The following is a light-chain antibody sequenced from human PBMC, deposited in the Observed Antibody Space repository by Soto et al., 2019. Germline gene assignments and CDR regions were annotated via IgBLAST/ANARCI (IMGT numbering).Light chain of an antibody. Sequence: QSLLAQPPSASGSPGQSVTISCPGTSSDVGGYNYVSWYQQHPGKAPKLMIYEVSQRPSGVPDRFSGSKSGNTASLTVSGLQAEDEADYYCSSYAGSNNPYVFGTGTKVTVL. J-gene: IGLJ1*01. CDR2: EVS. CDR3: SSYAGSNNPYV. CDR1: SSDVGGYNY. V-gene: IGLV2-8*01.